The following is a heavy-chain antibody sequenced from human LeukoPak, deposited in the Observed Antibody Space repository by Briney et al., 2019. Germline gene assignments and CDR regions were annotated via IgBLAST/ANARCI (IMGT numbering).Heavy chain of an antibody. Sequence: PGGSLRLSCTTSGFTLSNYWMTWVRQAPGKGLEWVAKIQKDGSEAYYVDSMEGRFTISRDNAENSLYLQMNSLRAEDTAVYYCARDNTYYGSGSSVGYWGQGTLVTVSS. V-gene: IGHV3-7*03. D-gene: IGHD3-10*01. CDR3: ARDNTYYGSGSSVGY. CDR1: GFTLSNYW. J-gene: IGHJ4*02. CDR2: IQKDGSEA.